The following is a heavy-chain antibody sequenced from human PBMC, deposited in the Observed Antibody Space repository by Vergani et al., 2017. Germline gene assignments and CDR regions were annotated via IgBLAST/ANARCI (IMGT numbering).Heavy chain of an antibody. CDR1: GGSFSGYY. V-gene: IGHV4-34*01. Sequence: QVQLQQWGAGLLKPSETLSLTCAVYGGSFSGYYWSWIRQPPGKGLEWIGEINHSGSTNYNPSLKSRVTISVDTSKNQFSLKLSSVTAADTAVYYCARHHMVTTRRNYYYYDYYMDVWGKGTTVTVSS. J-gene: IGHJ6*03. CDR2: INHSGST. D-gene: IGHD5-12*01. CDR3: ARHHMVTTRRNYYYYDYYMDV.